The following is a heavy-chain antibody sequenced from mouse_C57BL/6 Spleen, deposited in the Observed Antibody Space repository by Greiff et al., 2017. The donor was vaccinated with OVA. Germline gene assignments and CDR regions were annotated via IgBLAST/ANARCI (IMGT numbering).Heavy chain of an antibody. CDR3: ARNPAQAVYYAMDY. CDR1: GFSLTSYA. Sequence: VQLKESGPGLVAPSQSLSITCTVSGFSLTSYAISWVRQPPGKGLEWLGVIWTGGGTNYNSALKSRLSISKDNSKSQVFLQMNSLQTDDTARYYGARNPAQAVYYAMDYWGQGTSVTVSS. J-gene: IGHJ4*01. CDR2: IWTGGGT. V-gene: IGHV2-9-1*01. D-gene: IGHD3-2*02.